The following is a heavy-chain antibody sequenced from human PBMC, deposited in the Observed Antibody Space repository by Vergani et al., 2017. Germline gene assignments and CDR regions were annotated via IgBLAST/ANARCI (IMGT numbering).Heavy chain of an antibody. V-gene: IGHV1-69*04. CDR3: AKLASSTSYHVVDDAFDI. Sequence: QVQLVQSGAEVKKPGASVKVSCKASGGTFSSYAISWVRQAPGQGLEWMGRIIPILGIANYAQKFQGRVTITADKSTSTAYMELSSLRAEDTAVYYCAKLASSTSYHVVDDAFDIWGQGTMVTVSS. J-gene: IGHJ3*02. CDR2: IIPILGIA. CDR1: GGTFSSYA. D-gene: IGHD2-2*01.